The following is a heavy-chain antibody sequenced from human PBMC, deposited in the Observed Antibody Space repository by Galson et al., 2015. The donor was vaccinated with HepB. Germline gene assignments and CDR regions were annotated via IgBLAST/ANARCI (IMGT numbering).Heavy chain of an antibody. D-gene: IGHD2-15*01. CDR3: ARQDSYCSGGSCYLWFDP. CDR1: GGPTSSYY. Sequence: QVQLQESGPGLVKPSETMSLTCPVSGGPTSSYYWSWIRQPPGKGLEWIGYIYYSGSTNYNPSLKSRVTISVDTSKNQFSLKLSSVTAADTAVYYCARQDSYCSGGSCYLWFDPWGQGTLVTVSS. J-gene: IGHJ5*02. CDR2: IYYSGST. V-gene: IGHV4-59*08.